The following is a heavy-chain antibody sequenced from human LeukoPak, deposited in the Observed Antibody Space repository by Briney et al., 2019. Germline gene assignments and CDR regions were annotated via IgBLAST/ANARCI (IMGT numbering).Heavy chain of an antibody. J-gene: IGHJ4*02. CDR3: ARDEGSGWYDY. V-gene: IGHV4-4*07. Sequence: SETLSLTCTVSGGSISSYYWNWIRQPAGKGLEWIGRIQRSGNTIYNPSLKSRVTMSVDKSKNQFPLKLTSVTAADTAVYYCARDEGSGWYDYWGQGTLVTVSS. CDR1: GGSISSYY. CDR2: IQRSGNT. D-gene: IGHD6-19*01.